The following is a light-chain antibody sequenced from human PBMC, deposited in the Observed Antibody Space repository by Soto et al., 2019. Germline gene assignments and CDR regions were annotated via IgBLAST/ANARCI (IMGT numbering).Light chain of an antibody. J-gene: IGKJ4*01. Sequence: DIQMTQSPSSLSASVGDRVTITCRASQDISTYLNWYQQKPGKAPKLLISAASTLQSGVPSRFSGSGSGTDFTLAISTLQPEDFATYYCQQSYSAPLTFGGGTKVEIK. CDR3: QQSYSAPLT. V-gene: IGKV1-39*01. CDR2: AAS. CDR1: QDISTY.